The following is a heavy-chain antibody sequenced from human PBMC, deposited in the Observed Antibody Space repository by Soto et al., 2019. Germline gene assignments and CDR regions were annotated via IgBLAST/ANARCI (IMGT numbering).Heavy chain of an antibody. J-gene: IGHJ3*02. Sequence: QVQLVQSGAEVKKPGSSVKVSCKASGGTFSSYTISWVRQAPGQGLEWMGRIIPSLGIANYAQKFKGRVTAPADQSTSTAYMELSSLRSEDTAVYYCARAPLRDAFDIWGQGTMVTVSS. CDR2: IIPSLGIA. CDR1: GGTFSSYT. CDR3: ARAPLRDAFDI. V-gene: IGHV1-69*02.